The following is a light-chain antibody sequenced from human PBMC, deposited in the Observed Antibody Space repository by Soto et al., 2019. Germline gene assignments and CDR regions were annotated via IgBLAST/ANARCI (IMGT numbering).Light chain of an antibody. CDR1: SSDVGTYKL. Sequence: SVLTQPASVSGSPGQSITISCTGTSSDVGTYKLVSWYQHHPGKVPKLMLFEGSKRPSGVSDRFSGSKSGNTASLTISGLQAEDEADYYCSSYTSSNTYVFGTGTKVTVL. CDR2: EGS. J-gene: IGLJ1*01. V-gene: IGLV2-14*02. CDR3: SSYTSSNTYV.